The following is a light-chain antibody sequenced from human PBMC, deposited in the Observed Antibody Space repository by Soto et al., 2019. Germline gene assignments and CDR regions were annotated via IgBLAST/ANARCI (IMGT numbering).Light chain of an antibody. V-gene: IGKV3-20*01. CDR2: GAS. CDR3: QQYGSSSYT. J-gene: IGKJ2*01. Sequence: EIVLTQSPGTLSLSPGERATLSCRASQSVSSSYLTWYQQKPGQAPRLLIYGASSRATGIPDRFSGSGSGTDFTLIISRREPEDFAVYYCQQYGSSSYTFGQGTKLEIK. CDR1: QSVSSSY.